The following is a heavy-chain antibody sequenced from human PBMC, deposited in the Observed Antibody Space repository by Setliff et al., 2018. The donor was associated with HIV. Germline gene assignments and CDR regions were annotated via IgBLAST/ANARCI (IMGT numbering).Heavy chain of an antibody. V-gene: IGHV4-39*02. CDR3: ARPTTGVGGGAAFDI. J-gene: IGHJ3*02. CDR1: GGSVSSRGYY. Sequence: SETLSLTCTVSGGSVSSRGYYWGWIRQPPGKGPEWIANILYGGNTYYNPSLKSRVTISVDTSKNHFSLKLNPVTAADTAVYFCARPTTGVGGGAAFDIWGQGTMVTVSS. D-gene: IGHD2-8*01. CDR2: ILYGGNT.